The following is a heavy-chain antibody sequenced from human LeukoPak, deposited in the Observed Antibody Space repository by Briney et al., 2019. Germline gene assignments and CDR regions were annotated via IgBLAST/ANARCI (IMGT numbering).Heavy chain of an antibody. CDR1: GFTFSNYA. J-gene: IGHJ4*02. CDR2: IDGPTFRT. Sequence: PGESLRLSCAASGFTFSNYAMHWVRQAPGKGLEWVSTIDGPTFRTHYADSVKGRFTISRDNSKNTLYLQMNSLRAEDTALYYCAGSSSWYFFDYWGQGTLVTVSS. D-gene: IGHD6-13*01. CDR3: AGSSSWYFFDY. V-gene: IGHV3-23*01.